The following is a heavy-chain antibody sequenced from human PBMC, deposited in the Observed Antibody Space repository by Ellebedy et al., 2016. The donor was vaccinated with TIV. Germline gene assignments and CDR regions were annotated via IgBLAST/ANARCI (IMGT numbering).Heavy chain of an antibody. CDR1: GFTFSSYD. V-gene: IGHV3-13*01. D-gene: IGHD2-21*01. CDR2: VGTAGDT. Sequence: GGSLRLSCAASGFTFSSYDMHWVRQGTGKGLEWVSAVGTAGDTYYPVSVKGRFTISRDNAKNSLYLQITSLRAEDTAVYYCARVRFGDTAVDYWGQGTLVTVSS. J-gene: IGHJ4*03. CDR3: ARVRFGDTAVDY.